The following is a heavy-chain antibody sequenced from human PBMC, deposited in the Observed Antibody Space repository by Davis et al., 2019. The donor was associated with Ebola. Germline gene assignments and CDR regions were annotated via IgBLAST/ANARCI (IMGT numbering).Heavy chain of an antibody. Sequence: SVKVSCKASGGTFSSYAISWVRQAPGQGLEWMGGIIPIFGTANYAQKFQGRVTITADESTSTAYMELSSLRSEDTAVYSCARFPSSSTYYYDSSGHWGQGTLVTVSS. D-gene: IGHD3-22*01. V-gene: IGHV1-69*13. CDR2: IIPIFGTA. J-gene: IGHJ4*02. CDR1: GGTFSSYA. CDR3: ARFPSSSTYYYDSSGH.